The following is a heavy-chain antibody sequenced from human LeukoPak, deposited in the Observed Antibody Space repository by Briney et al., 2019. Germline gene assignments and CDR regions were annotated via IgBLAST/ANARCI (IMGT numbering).Heavy chain of an antibody. CDR1: GGSMTNYY. D-gene: IGHD2-2*01. CDR2: IFYTGNT. V-gene: IGHV4-59*08. CDR3: ASLRCSSTSCPNWFDP. Sequence: PSETLSLTCTVSGGSMTNYYWSWIRQTPGKGLEWIGYIFYTGNTNYSPSLKSRVTISVDTSKNQFSLKLSSVTAADTAVYYCASLRCSSTSCPNWFDPWGQGTLVTVSS. J-gene: IGHJ5*02.